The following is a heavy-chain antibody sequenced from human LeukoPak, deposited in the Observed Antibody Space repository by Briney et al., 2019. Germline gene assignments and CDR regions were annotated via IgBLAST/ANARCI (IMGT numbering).Heavy chain of an antibody. J-gene: IGHJ6*03. CDR3: ARGAAAGTRRTYYYYYMDV. CDR1: GGSFSGYY. Sequence: SETLSLTCAVYGGSFSGYYWSWIRQPPGKGLEWIGEINHSGSTNYNPSLKSRVTISVDTSKNQFSLKLSSVTAADTAVYYCARGAAAGTRRTYYYYYMDVWGKGTTVTVSS. CDR2: INHSGST. V-gene: IGHV4-34*01. D-gene: IGHD6-13*01.